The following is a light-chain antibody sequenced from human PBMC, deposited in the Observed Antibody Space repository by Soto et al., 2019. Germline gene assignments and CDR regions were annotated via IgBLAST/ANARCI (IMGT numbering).Light chain of an antibody. CDR3: QQYNQWPPLT. CDR2: GAS. J-gene: IGKJ4*01. V-gene: IGKV3-15*01. CDR1: QSISSN. Sequence: EIVMTQSPATLSVSPGERATLSCRASQSISSNLAWYQQRPGQPPRLLIYGASTRATGMPARFSGSGSETEFTLTISSLQSEDFAVYYCQQYNQWPPLTFGGGTKVEIK.